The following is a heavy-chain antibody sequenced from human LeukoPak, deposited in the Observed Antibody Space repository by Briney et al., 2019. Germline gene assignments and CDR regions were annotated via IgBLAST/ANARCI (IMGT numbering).Heavy chain of an antibody. V-gene: IGHV3-74*01. Sequence: GGSLRLSCEVSGLTFSNVWMHWVRQAPGQGLVWVSRINTAGSTVYADPVKGRFTISRDHAKNMVYLQMNSLRAEDTAVYYCASFRDTDNWGRGTMVTVSS. CDR3: ASFRDTDN. J-gene: IGHJ3*01. CDR2: INTAGST. D-gene: IGHD2-21*01. CDR1: GLTFSNVW.